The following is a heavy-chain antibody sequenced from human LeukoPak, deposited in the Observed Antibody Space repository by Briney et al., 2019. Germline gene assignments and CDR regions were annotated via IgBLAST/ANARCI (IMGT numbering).Heavy chain of an antibody. CDR3: ACRKLGYCSSTSCYTTARFDP. Sequence: SETLSLTCTVSGGSISSYYWSWIRQPPGEGLEWIGFIYYTGSTNYSPSLKSRVTISVDTSKNQFSLKLSSVTAADTAVYYCACRKLGYCSSTSCYTTARFDPWGQGTLVTVSS. CDR1: GGSISSYY. V-gene: IGHV4-59*12. CDR2: IYYTGST. D-gene: IGHD2-2*02. J-gene: IGHJ5*02.